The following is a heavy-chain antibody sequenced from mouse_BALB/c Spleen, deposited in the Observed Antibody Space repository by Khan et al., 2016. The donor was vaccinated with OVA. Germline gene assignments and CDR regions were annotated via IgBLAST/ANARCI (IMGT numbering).Heavy chain of an antibody. CDR3: ARERSYIHRGFAD. CDR1: GFSLTGYG. CDR2: IWGEGST. V-gene: IGHV2-6-7*01. D-gene: IGHD1-1*01. Sequence: QVQLKESGPGLVAPSQSLSITCTVSGFSLTGYGVNWIRQPPGKGLEWLGMIWGEGSTDYNSALISRMSISKDNSKSQVFLKLLSLLTDDTSRYSCARERSYIHRGFADWGQGTLVTVSA. J-gene: IGHJ3*01.